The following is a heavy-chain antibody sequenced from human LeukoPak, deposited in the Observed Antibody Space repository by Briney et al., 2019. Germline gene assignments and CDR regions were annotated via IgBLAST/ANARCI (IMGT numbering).Heavy chain of an antibody. D-gene: IGHD3-3*01. J-gene: IGHJ4*02. Sequence: GGSLRLSCAASGFTFSNYNMNWVRQAPGKGLEWVSYISSSSSTIYYADSVMGRFTISRDNTKNSLYLQMNSLRVEDTAVFYCARDQYDTWSRRGNFDAWGQGTLVIVSS. CDR3: ARDQYDTWSRRGNFDA. CDR2: ISSSSSTI. V-gene: IGHV3-48*04. CDR1: GFTFSNYN.